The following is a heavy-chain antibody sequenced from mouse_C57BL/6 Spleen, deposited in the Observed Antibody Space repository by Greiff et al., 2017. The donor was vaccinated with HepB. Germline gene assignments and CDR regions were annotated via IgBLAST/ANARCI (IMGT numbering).Heavy chain of an antibody. V-gene: IGHV5-12*01. CDR3: ARQGYYGYDGWYFDV. J-gene: IGHJ1*03. CDR2: ISNGGGST. Sequence: EVKVVESGGGLVQPGGSLKLSCAASGFTFSDYYMYWVRQTPEKRLEWVAYISNGGGSTYYPDTVKGRFTISRDNAKNTLYLQMSRLKAEDTAMYYSARQGYYGYDGWYFDVWGTGTTVTVSS. D-gene: IGHD2-2*01. CDR1: GFTFSDYY.